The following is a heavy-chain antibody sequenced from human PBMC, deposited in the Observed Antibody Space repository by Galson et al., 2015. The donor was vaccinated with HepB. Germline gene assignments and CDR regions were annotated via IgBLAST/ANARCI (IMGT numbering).Heavy chain of an antibody. CDR3: ATGLREGIRREAFDR. CDR1: GSTLTELS. J-gene: IGHJ4*02. Sequence: SVKVSCKVSGSTLTELSIHWVRQAPGDGLEWMGGFNPENGERLYAQKFQGIVSITEDRSTDTAYLELSSLRAEDTAVFYCATGLREGIRREAFDRWGQGTLLTVAS. CDR2: FNPENGER. D-gene: IGHD3/OR15-3a*01. V-gene: IGHV1-24*01.